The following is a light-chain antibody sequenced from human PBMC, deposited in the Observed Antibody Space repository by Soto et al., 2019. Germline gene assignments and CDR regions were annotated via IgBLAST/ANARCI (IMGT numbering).Light chain of an antibody. CDR1: QSVSSD. J-gene: IGKJ1*01. CDR2: GAS. V-gene: IGKV3-15*01. Sequence: VVTQSPATLFVFPGETATLSCRASQSVSSDLAWYQQRPGQAPRLLIYGASTRATGIPARFRGSGSGTEFRLTISSLQSEDFATYYCQQYNTWHPKMAFGRGTKVDIK. CDR3: QQYNTWHPKMA.